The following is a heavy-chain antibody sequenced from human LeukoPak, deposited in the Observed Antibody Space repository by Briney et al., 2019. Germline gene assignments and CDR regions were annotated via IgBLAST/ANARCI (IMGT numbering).Heavy chain of an antibody. CDR1: GLTFSSYS. CDR2: ISSSSSTI. D-gene: IGHD6-19*01. J-gene: IGHJ6*02. Sequence: GGSLRLSCAASGLTFSSYSMNWVRQAPGKGLEWVSYISSSSSTIYYADSVKGRFTISRDSAKNSLYLQMNSLRDEDTAVYYCARAGKQWLGNYVWYYGMDVWGQGTTVTVSS. CDR3: ARAGKQWLGNYVWYYGMDV. V-gene: IGHV3-48*02.